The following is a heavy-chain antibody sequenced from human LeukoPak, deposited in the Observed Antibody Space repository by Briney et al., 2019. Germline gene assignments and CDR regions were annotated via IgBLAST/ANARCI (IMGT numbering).Heavy chain of an antibody. CDR1: GYTFISYG. CDR3: ARGLGVVTAQSEQPKPRYFDL. D-gene: IGHD2-21*02. V-gene: IGHV1-18*01. J-gene: IGHJ2*01. CDR2: ISGYNGNT. Sequence: ASVKVSCKASGYTFISYGISWVRQAPGQGLEWMGWISGYNGNTNYAQNLQGRVTMTTDTFTSTAYMELRSLRSDDTAVYYCARGLGVVTAQSEQPKPRYFDLWGRGTQVTVSS.